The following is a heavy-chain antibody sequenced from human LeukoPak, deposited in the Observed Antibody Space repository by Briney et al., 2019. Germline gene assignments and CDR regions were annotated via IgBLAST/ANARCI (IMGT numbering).Heavy chain of an antibody. V-gene: IGHV3-30-3*01. J-gene: IGHJ4*02. CDR1: EFTFSSYA. D-gene: IGHD3-16*02. CDR3: ARGFSGDDYVWGSYRHDY. Sequence: GGSLRLSCAASEFTFSSYAMHWVRQAPGKGLEWVAVISYDGSNKYYADSVKGRFTISRDNSKNTLYLQMNSLRAEDTAVYYCARGFSGDDYVWGSYRHDYWGQGTLVTVSS. CDR2: ISYDGSNK.